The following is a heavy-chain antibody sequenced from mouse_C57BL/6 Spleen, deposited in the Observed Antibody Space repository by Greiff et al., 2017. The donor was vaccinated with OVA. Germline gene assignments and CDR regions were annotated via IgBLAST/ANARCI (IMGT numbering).Heavy chain of an antibody. CDR3: ARSSITTVALDY. CDR2: IDPSDSYT. V-gene: IGHV1-69*01. Sequence: QVQLQQPGAELVMPGASVKLSCKASGYTFTSYWMHWVKQRPGQGLEWIGEIDPSDSYTNYNQKFKGKSTLTVDKSSSTAYMQLSSLTSEDSAVYYCARSSITTVALDYWGQGTTLSLL. D-gene: IGHD1-1*01. J-gene: IGHJ2*01. CDR1: GYTFTSYW.